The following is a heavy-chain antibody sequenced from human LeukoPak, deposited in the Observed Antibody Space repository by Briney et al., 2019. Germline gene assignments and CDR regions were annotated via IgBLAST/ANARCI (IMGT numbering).Heavy chain of an antibody. CDR2: ISGSGRHI. V-gene: IGHV3-23*01. D-gene: IGHD4-11*01. Sequence: GGSLRLSXAGSGFTFSDYALSWVRQAAGKGLEWVSAISGSGRHIYYADSVKGRFTISRNNSKKTVILQIKRLKADEHAVGYLSDPTVADFWGQGTLVTVSS. CDR1: GFTFSDYA. CDR3: SDPTVADF. J-gene: IGHJ4*02.